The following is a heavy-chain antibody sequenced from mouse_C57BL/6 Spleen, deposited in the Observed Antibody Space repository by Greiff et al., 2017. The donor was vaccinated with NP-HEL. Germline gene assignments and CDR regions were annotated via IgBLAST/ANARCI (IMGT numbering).Heavy chain of an antibody. CDR3: ARDTTVVAPDWYFDV. Sequence: VQLQQPGAELVRPGSSVKLSCKASGYTFTSYWMHWVKQRPIQGLEWIGNIDPSDSETHYNQKFKDKATLTVDKSSSTAYMQLSSLTSEDSAVYYCARDTTVVAPDWYFDVWGTGTTVTVSS. D-gene: IGHD1-1*01. CDR2: IDPSDSET. J-gene: IGHJ1*03. V-gene: IGHV1-52*01. CDR1: GYTFTSYW.